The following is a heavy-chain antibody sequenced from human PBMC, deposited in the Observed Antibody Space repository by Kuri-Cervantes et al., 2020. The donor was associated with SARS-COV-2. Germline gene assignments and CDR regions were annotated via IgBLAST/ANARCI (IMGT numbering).Heavy chain of an antibody. D-gene: IGHD3-10*01. J-gene: IGHJ5*01. Sequence: KVSCKASGYSFASYWIGWVRQMPGKGLEWMGVIYPGDSNSRYNPSLQGQVTISADKTISTAYLQWSSLKASDTAMYYCVRRGGLDVDEVDSWGQGTLVTCYS. V-gene: IGHV5-51*01. CDR3: VRRGGLDVDEVDS. CDR1: GYSFASYW. CDR2: IYPGDSNS.